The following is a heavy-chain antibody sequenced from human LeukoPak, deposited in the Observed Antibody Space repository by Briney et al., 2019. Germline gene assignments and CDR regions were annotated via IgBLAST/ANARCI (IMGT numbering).Heavy chain of an antibody. CDR1: GFTLSRYW. J-gene: IGHJ6*02. CDR3: ARDCSSTSCYGSYYYGMDV. D-gene: IGHD2-2*01. V-gene: IGHV3-7*01. Sequence: GGSLRLSCAASGFTLSRYWMSWVRQAPGKGLEWVANIEQEGSEKYYVDSVKGRFSISRDNAKNSLYLQMNSLRAEDTAVYYCARDCSSTSCYGSYYYGMDVWGQGTTVTVSS. CDR2: IEQEGSEK.